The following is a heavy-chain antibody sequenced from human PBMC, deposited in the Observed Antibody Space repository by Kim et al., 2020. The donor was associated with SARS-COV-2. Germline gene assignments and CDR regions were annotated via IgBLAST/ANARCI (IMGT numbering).Heavy chain of an antibody. J-gene: IGHJ4*02. V-gene: IGHV3-23*01. CDR2: ISSTGTSS. CDR3: ARGPSADY. CDR1: GFTFSSFA. Sequence: GGSLRLSCSDSGFTFSSFAINWVRQAPGKGLEWVSGISSTGTSSWFADSVKGRFPISRDNSENTVYLQMNSLRVEDTAVYYCARGPSADYWGQGTLITVSS.